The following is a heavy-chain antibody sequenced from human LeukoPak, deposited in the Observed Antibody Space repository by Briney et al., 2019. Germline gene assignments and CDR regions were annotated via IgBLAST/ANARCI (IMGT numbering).Heavy chain of an antibody. Sequence: SETLSLTCIVSGGSISSLYWSWIRQPPGKGLEWIGYIYYSGSTNYNPSLNSRVTISVDTSKNQFSLKLSSVTAADTALYYCARVTDSSGWYFDYWGQGTLVTVSS. CDR2: IYYSGST. CDR3: ARVTDSSGWYFDY. J-gene: IGHJ4*02. D-gene: IGHD6-19*01. CDR1: GGSISSLY. V-gene: IGHV4-59*11.